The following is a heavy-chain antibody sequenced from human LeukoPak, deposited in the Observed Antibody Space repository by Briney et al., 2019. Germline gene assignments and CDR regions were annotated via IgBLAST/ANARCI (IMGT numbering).Heavy chain of an antibody. CDR2: INPNSGGT. J-gene: IGHJ4*02. CDR1: VYTFTGYS. V-gene: IGHV1-2*02. Sequence: ASVKVSGKAPVYTFTGYSMHWVRQPPGHGLEWMGWINPNSGGTNYAQKVKVRVHMTRDTSISTAYMELSRLRSDDTAVYYCARVNSAQWLVGFNFDYWGQGTLVTVSS. CDR3: ARVNSAQWLVGFNFDY. D-gene: IGHD6-19*01.